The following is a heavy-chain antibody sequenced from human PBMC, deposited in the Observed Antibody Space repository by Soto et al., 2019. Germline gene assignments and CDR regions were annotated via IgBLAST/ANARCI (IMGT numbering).Heavy chain of an antibody. J-gene: IGHJ4*02. Sequence: KPSETLSLTCTVSNDSIRSGTYYWAWIRQPPGRGLEWIGRLSYLGTTDYNPSLKSRVTISKDASKNQFSLKLTSMTAADTTVYYCATGWSDSGRYEEHFWGQGILVTVSS. CDR1: NDSIRSGTYY. D-gene: IGHD6-19*01. CDR2: LSYLGTT. V-gene: IGHV4-39*01. CDR3: ATGWSDSGRYEEHF.